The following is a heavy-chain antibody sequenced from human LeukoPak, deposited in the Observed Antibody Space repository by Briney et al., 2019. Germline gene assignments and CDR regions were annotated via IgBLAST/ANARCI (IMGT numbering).Heavy chain of an antibody. CDR3: ARVLRGGGLYYFDY. J-gene: IGHJ4*02. Sequence: SETLSLTCAVYGGSFSGYYWSWIRQPPGKGLEWIGEINHSGSTNYNPSLKSRVTISVDTSKNQFSLKLRSVTAADTAVYYCARVLRGGGLYYFDYWGQGTLVTVSS. CDR2: INHSGST. V-gene: IGHV4-34*01. D-gene: IGHD3-10*01. CDR1: GGSFSGYY.